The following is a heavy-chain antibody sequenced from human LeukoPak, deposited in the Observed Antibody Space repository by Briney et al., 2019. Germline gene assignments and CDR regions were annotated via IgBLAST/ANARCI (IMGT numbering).Heavy chain of an antibody. CDR1: RFTFNSYS. D-gene: IGHD6-13*01. J-gene: IGHJ4*02. CDR2: ISSSSSYI. Sequence: GGSVTLSCAASRFTFNSYSMKWVRQAQGKGLEWVSSISSSSSYIYYTDSVKGRFTISRDNAKNPLYLQMNSLRAEDRAVYYCARDLSSPFDYWGQGTLVTVSS. V-gene: IGHV3-21*01. CDR3: ARDLSSPFDY.